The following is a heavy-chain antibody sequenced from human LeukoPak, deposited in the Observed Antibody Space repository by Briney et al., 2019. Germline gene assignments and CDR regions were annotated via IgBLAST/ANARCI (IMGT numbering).Heavy chain of an antibody. D-gene: IGHD5-12*01. CDR2: ISYDGSNK. CDR1: GFTFSSYA. Sequence: PGGSLRLSCAASGFTFSSYAMHWVRQAPGKGLEWVAVISYDGSNKYYADSVKGRFTISRDNSKNTLYLQMNSLRAEDTAVYYCASGYDFDGLAQEDWGQGTLVTVSS. V-gene: IGHV3-30-3*01. J-gene: IGHJ4*02. CDR3: ASGYDFDGLAQED.